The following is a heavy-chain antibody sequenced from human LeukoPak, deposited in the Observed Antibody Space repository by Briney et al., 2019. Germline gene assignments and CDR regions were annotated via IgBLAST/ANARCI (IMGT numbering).Heavy chain of an antibody. J-gene: IGHJ5*02. CDR1: VFTFSNYA. V-gene: IGHV3-23*01. Sequence: GGSLRLSCAASVFTFSNYAMSCVRHAPGKGLECGSDISGSGGSTYYADSVRGRFTISRDNSKKNTLYLQMNSVRVEDTAVYYCAKNPAYSSCWTRWVWFDPWGQGTLVTVSS. D-gene: IGHD6-13*01. CDR3: AKNPAYSSCWTRWVWFDP. CDR2: ISGSGGST.